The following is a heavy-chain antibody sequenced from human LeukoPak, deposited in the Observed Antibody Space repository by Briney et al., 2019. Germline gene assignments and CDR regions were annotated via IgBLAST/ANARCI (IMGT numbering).Heavy chain of an antibody. Sequence: ASVKVPCKASGYTFTSSDINWVRQATGQGREWMGWMNPNSGNTGYAQKFQGRVTITRNTSISTAYMELSSLRSEDTAVYYCARHSSCWYDYWGQGTLVTVSS. CDR2: MNPNSGNT. CDR1: GYTFTSSD. CDR3: ARHSSCWYDY. D-gene: IGHD6-13*01. V-gene: IGHV1-8*03. J-gene: IGHJ4*02.